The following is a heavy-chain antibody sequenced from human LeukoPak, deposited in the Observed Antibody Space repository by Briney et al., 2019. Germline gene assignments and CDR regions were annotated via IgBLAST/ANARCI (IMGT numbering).Heavy chain of an antibody. V-gene: IGHV1-18*01. CDR1: GYTFISYG. Sequence: ASVKVSCTASGYTFISYGISWVRHAPGQGLEWMGWISAYNGNTNYAQKLQGRVTMTTDTSTSTAYMELRSLRSDDTAVYYCAREAERGYYYYGMDVWGQGTTVTVSS. J-gene: IGHJ6*02. CDR2: ISAYNGNT. CDR3: AREAERGYYYYGMDV. D-gene: IGHD1-1*01.